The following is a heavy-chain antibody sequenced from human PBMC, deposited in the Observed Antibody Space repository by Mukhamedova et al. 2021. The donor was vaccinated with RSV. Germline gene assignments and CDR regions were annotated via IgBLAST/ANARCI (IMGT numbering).Heavy chain of an antibody. J-gene: IGHJ4*02. CDR3: ARGAREDYFDY. V-gene: IGHV1-3*01. Sequence: GRVTITRDTSASTAYMELSSLRSEDTAVYYCARGAREDYFDYWGQGTLVTVSS.